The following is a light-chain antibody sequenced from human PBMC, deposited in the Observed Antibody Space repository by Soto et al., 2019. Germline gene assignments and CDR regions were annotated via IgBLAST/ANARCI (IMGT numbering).Light chain of an antibody. J-gene: IGLJ1*01. CDR1: SSDVGGYNY. Sequence: QSALTQPASVSGSPGQSITISCTGTSSDVGGYNYVSWYQQHPGIAPKLLIYGVTNRPSGLSTRFSGSKPGNTASLTISGLQAEDEADYHCSSYTSASTLLYLFGTGTKVTVL. CDR2: GVT. CDR3: SSYTSASTLLYL. V-gene: IGLV2-14*01.